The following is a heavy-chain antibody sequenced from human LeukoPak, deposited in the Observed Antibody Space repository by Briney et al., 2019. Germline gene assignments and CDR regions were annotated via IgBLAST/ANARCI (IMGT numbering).Heavy chain of an antibody. Sequence: GGSLRLSCAASGFTFDDYGMSWVRQAPGKGLEWVSGISGSGGATYYADSVKGRLTVSRDDPHNTLYLQMNSVRAEDTAVYFCARGGVDHYGSGTYYLMYYFDHWGQGALVTVSS. CDR3: ARGGVDHYGSGTYYLMYYFDH. V-gene: IGHV3-23*01. J-gene: IGHJ4*02. CDR2: ISGSGGAT. D-gene: IGHD3-10*01. CDR1: GFTFDDYG.